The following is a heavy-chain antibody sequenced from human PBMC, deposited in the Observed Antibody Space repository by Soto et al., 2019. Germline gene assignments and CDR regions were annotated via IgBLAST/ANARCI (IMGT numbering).Heavy chain of an antibody. CDR2: ISYDGSNK. CDR3: ARAYDFWSGYLDY. D-gene: IGHD3-3*01. V-gene: IGHV3-30-3*01. Sequence: LRLSCAASGFTFSSYAMHWVRQAPGKGLEWVAVISYDGSNKYYADSVKGRFTISRDNSKNTLYLQMNSLRAEDTAVYYCARAYDFWSGYLDYWGQGTLVTVSS. J-gene: IGHJ4*02. CDR1: GFTFSSYA.